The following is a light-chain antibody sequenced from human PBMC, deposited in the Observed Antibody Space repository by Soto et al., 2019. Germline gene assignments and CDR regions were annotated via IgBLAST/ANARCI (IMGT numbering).Light chain of an antibody. CDR3: CSYAGSSVV. CDR1: SSDVGSYNL. CDR2: EGS. Sequence: QLVLTQPASVSGSPGQSITISCTATSSDVGSYNLVSWYQQHPGKAPKLMIYEGSKRPSGVSNRFSGSKSGNTASLTISGLQAEDEADYHCCSYAGSSVVFGGGTKLTVL. V-gene: IGLV2-23*01. J-gene: IGLJ2*01.